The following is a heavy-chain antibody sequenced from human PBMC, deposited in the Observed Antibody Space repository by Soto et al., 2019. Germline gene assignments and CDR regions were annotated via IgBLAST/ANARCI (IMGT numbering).Heavy chain of an antibody. V-gene: IGHV4-34*01. J-gene: IGHJ5*02. CDR2: INHSGST. D-gene: IGHD6-19*01. CDR3: ARGGIAVATNWFDP. Sequence: PSETLSLTCAVYGGSFSGYYWSWIRQPPGKGLEWIGEINHSGSTNYNPSLKSRVTISVDTSKNQFSLKLSSVTAADTAVYYCARGGIAVATNWFDPWGQGTLVT. CDR1: GGSFSGYY.